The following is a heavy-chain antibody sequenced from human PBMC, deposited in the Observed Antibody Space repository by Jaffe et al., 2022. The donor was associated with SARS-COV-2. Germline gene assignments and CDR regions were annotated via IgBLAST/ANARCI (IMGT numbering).Heavy chain of an antibody. D-gene: IGHD3-22*01. Sequence: EVQLVESGGGSVQPGRSLRLSCSASGFTFGDYAMSWFRQAPGKGLEWVGFIRSKAYGGTAEYAASVKGRFTISRDDSKSIAYLQVNSLKTEDTAVYYCTRCMDYYDSSKLRYYFDYWGQGTLVTVSS. J-gene: IGHJ4*02. V-gene: IGHV3-49*03. CDR3: TRCMDYYDSSKLRYYFDY. CDR2: IRSKAYGGTA. CDR1: GFTFGDYA.